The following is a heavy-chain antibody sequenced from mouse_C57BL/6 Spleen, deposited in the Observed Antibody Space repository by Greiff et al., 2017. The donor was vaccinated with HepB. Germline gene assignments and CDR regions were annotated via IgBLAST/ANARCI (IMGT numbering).Heavy chain of an antibody. CDR1: GYAFSSSW. Sequence: VQLQQSGPELVKPGASVKISCKASGYAFSSSWMNWVKQRPGKGLEWIGRIYPGDGDTNYNGKFKGKATLTADKSSSTAYMQLSSLTSEDSAVYLCAREGYDGYWGQGTTLTVSS. J-gene: IGHJ2*01. CDR2: IYPGDGDT. V-gene: IGHV1-82*01. D-gene: IGHD2-2*01. CDR3: AREGYDGY.